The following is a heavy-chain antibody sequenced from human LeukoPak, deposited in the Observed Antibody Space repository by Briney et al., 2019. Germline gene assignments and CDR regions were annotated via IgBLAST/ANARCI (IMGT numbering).Heavy chain of an antibody. J-gene: IGHJ4*02. V-gene: IGHV4-59*08. CDR3: ASGYSSSWYVFSY. Sequence: PSETLSLTCTVSGGSISSFYWSWIRQPPGKGLEWIGYIYYSGSTNYNPSLKSRVTISVDTSKNQFSLKLSSVTAADTAVYYCASGYSSSWYVFSYWGQGTLVTVSS. CDR1: GGSISSFY. CDR2: IYYSGST. D-gene: IGHD6-13*01.